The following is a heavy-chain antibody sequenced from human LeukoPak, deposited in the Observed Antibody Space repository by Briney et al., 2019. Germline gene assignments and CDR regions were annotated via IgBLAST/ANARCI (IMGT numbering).Heavy chain of an antibody. CDR2: ISSSSSTI. V-gene: IGHV3-48*01. CDR1: GFTFSSYI. J-gene: IGHJ4*02. CDR3: ARDRYDILTGYVRFDY. Sequence: GGSLRLSCAASGFTFSSYIMNWVRQAPGKGLEGVSYISSSSSTIYYADSVKCRFTISRDNAKNSLYLQMNSLRAEDTAVYYCARDRYDILTGYVRFDYWGQGTLVTVSS. D-gene: IGHD3-9*01.